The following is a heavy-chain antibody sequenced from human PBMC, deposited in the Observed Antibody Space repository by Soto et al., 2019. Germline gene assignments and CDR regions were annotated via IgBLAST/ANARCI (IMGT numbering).Heavy chain of an antibody. CDR3: ARESIGCGGDCLDY. CDR1: GFTFSNYE. D-gene: IGHD2-21*01. V-gene: IGHV3-48*03. CDR2: MDTSGDAM. J-gene: IGHJ4*02. Sequence: GGSLRLSCAVSGFTFSNYEWNWVRQAPGKGLEWISYMDTSGDAMFYADSVKGRFAVSRDNTMNSLYLQMNSLRAEDTAAYYCARESIGCGGDCLDYWGQGTLVTVSS.